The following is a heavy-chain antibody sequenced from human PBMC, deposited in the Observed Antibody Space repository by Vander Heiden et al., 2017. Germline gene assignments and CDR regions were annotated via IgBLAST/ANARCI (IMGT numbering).Heavy chain of an antibody. Sequence: QVQLVQSGAEVKKPGSSVKVSCKASGGTFSSYAISWVRQAPGQGLEWMGGIIPIFGTANYAQKCQGRVTITADESTSTTYMELSSLRSEDTAVYYCAANLADGGGDCYSGFDYWGQGTMVTVSS. CDR3: AANLADGGGDCYSGFDY. D-gene: IGHD2-21*02. V-gene: IGHV1-69*01. CDR2: IIPIFGTA. J-gene: IGHJ4*02. CDR1: GGTFSSYA.